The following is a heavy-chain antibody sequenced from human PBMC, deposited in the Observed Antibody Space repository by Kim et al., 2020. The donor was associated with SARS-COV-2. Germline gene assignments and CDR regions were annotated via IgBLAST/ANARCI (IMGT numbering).Heavy chain of an antibody. V-gene: IGHV5-51*01. J-gene: IGHJ5*02. CDR2: IYPGDSDT. CDR3: ARRQGSDPGISYSSSWYRVWFDP. D-gene: IGHD6-13*01. CDR1: GYSFTSYW. Sequence: GESLKISCKGSGYSFTSYWIGWVRQMPGKGLEWMGIIYPGDSDTRYSPSFQGQVTISADKSISTAYLQWSSLKASDTAMYYCARRQGSDPGISYSSSWYRVWFDPWGQGTLVTVSS.